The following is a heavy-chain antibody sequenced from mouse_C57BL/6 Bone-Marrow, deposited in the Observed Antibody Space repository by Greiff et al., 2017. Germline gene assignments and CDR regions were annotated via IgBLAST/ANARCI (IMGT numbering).Heavy chain of an antibody. J-gene: IGHJ1*03. CDR2: IYPRSGNT. D-gene: IGHD2-1*01. Sequence: QVQLQQSGPELARPGASVTLSCKASGYTFTSYGISWVKQRPGQGLEWIGEIYPRSGNTYYTEKFTGKATLTADKSSSTAYMELSSLTSEDSAMYFGARKNLEGNGWYFDVWGTGTTVTVSS. CDR1: GYTFTSYG. CDR3: ARKNLEGNGWYFDV. V-gene: IGHV1-81*01.